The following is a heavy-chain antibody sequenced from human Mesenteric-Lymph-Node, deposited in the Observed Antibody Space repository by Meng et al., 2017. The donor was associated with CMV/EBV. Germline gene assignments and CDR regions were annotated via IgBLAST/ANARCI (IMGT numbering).Heavy chain of an antibody. CDR2: IYYSGSS. J-gene: IGHJ6*02. CDR1: GGAISSYY. CDR3: ARGRVLYGMDV. D-gene: IGHD2-8*01. Sequence: SETLSLTCTVSGGAISSYYCSWIRLSPGKGLEWIGYIYYSGSSNYNPSLKSRVTISVDTSKNQFSLNLRSVTAADTAVYYCARGRVLYGMDVWGQGTTVTVS. V-gene: IGHV4-59*01.